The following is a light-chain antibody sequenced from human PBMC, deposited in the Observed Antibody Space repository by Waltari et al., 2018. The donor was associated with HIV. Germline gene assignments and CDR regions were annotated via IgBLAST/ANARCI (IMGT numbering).Light chain of an antibody. Sequence: QSVLTQPPSVSAAPGQKVTISCSGTRSDVGGYNYVSWYQQHPGKAPKLMFYEVTKRPSGVPDRFSGSSTGNAASLTVSGLQAEDEADYFCSSYAGSKNLGVFGGGTKLTVL. CDR1: RSDVGGYNY. CDR2: EVT. J-gene: IGLJ2*01. CDR3: SSYAGSKNLGV. V-gene: IGLV2-8*01.